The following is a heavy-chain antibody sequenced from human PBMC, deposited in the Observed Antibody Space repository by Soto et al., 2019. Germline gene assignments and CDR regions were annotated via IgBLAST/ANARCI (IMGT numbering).Heavy chain of an antibody. Sequence: EASVKVSCKASGYTFTSYAMHWVRQAPGQRLEWMGWINAGNGNTKYSQKFQGRVTMTRDTSTSTAYMELSSLRSEDTAVYYCARADGFSGFDYWGQGTLVTVSS. CDR3: ARADGFSGFDY. CDR2: INAGNGNT. V-gene: IGHV1-3*01. D-gene: IGHD6-19*01. CDR1: GYTFTSYA. J-gene: IGHJ4*02.